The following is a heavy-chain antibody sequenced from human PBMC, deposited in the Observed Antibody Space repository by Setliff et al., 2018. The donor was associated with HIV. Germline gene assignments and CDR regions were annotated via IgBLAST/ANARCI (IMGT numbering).Heavy chain of an antibody. J-gene: IGHJ4*02. V-gene: IGHV4-31*03. CDR1: GASISRRGYY. D-gene: IGHD5-18*01. Sequence: LSLTCTVSGASISRRGYYWTWLRQHPGGGLEWIGYISHSGNTYYSPSLTSRISMSLHTSENQFSLRLNFVTAADTALYYCARQPRGFSYSYFDYWGQGALVTVSS. CDR2: ISHSGNT. CDR3: ARQPRGFSYSYFDY.